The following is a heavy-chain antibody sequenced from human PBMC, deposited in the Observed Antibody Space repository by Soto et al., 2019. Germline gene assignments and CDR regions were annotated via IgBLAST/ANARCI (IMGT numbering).Heavy chain of an antibody. CDR2: IYYSGNT. J-gene: IGHJ5*02. V-gene: IGHV4-39*01. D-gene: IGHD6-13*01. Sequence: QLQLQESGPGLVKPSETLSLTCTVSGGSITSSSYYWGWIRQPPGKGLEWIGSIYYSGNTYYNPSLKSRVNISVDTSKNQFSLKLSSVTAADTAVYYCARHPSLYSSSWYGGGFDPWGQGTLVTVSS. CDR1: GGSITSSSYY. CDR3: ARHPSLYSSSWYGGGFDP.